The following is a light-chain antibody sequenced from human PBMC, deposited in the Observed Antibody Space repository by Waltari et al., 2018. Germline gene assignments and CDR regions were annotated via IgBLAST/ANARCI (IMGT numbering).Light chain of an antibody. Sequence: QSALTQPPSASGSPGQSVTISCPGTSSDGGGYNYLSWFQQHPGKAPKVMIYEVSKRPSGVPDRFSGSKSGNTASLIVSGLQAEDEADYYCSSYAGSKFWVFGGGTKLTVL. V-gene: IGLV2-8*01. CDR2: EVS. CDR3: SSYAGSKFWV. CDR1: SSDGGGYNY. J-gene: IGLJ3*02.